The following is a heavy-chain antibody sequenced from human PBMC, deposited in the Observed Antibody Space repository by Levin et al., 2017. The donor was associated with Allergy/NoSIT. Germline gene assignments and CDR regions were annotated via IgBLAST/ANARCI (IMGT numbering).Heavy chain of an antibody. CDR3: ARIGGAVEYDYVWETYRWGSAFDI. V-gene: IGHV1-2*02. D-gene: IGHD3-16*02. CDR2: INPHDGDT. J-gene: IGHJ3*02. Sequence: ASVKVSCKASGYSFTGHYLHWVRQAPGQRLEWMGWINPHDGDTNVAQKFKGRVTMTRDTSISTAYMEVTGLRADDTAVYYCARIGGAVEYDYVWETYRWGSAFDIWGQGTKVTVSP. CDR1: GYSFTGHY.